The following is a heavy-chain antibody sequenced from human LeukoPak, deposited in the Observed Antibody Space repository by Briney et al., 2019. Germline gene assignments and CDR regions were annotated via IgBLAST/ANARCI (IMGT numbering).Heavy chain of an antibody. D-gene: IGHD5-18*01. CDR3: ARGRYSYGGAVGDYFDY. V-gene: IGHV4-59*01. CDR2: IYYSGST. J-gene: IGHJ4*02. CDR1: GGSISSYY. Sequence: SETLSLTCTVSGGSISSYYWSWIRQPPGKGLEWIGYIYYSGSTNYNPSLKSRVTISVDTSKNHFSLKLSSVTAADTAVYYCARGRYSYGGAVGDYFDYWGQGTLVTVSS.